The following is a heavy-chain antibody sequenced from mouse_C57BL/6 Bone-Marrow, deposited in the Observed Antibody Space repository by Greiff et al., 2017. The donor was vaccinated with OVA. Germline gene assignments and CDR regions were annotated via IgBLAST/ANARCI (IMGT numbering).Heavy chain of an antibody. V-gene: IGHV5-17*01. CDR2: ISSGSSTI. CDR3: ASPWYFDV. J-gene: IGHJ1*03. Sequence: EVKLVESGGGLVKPGGSLKLSCAASGFTFSDYGMHWVRQAPEKGLEWVAYISSGSSTIYYADTVKGRFTISRDNAKNTLFLQMTSLRSEDTAMYYCASPWYFDVWGTGTPVTVSS. CDR1: GFTFSDYG.